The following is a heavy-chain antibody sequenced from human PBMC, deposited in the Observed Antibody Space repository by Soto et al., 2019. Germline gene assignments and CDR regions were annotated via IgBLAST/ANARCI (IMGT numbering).Heavy chain of an antibody. V-gene: IGHV3-30*18. D-gene: IGHD2-21*01. CDR2: ISYDGSNK. Sequence: GGSLRLSCAASGFTFSSYGMHWVRQAPGKGLEWVAVISYDGSNKYYADSVKGRFTISRDNSKNTLYLQMNSLRAKDTAVYYCAKGLTTYSRDYYSGMDVWGQGTTVTVSS. CDR3: AKGLTTYSRDYYSGMDV. J-gene: IGHJ6*02. CDR1: GFTFSSYG.